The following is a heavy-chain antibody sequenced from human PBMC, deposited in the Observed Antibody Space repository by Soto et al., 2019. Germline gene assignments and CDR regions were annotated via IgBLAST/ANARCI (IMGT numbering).Heavy chain of an antibody. CDR2: ISGSGGST. V-gene: IGHV3-23*01. D-gene: IGHD3-3*01. CDR1: GFTFSSYA. CDR3: AKQLRVVIILLDY. J-gene: IGHJ4*02. Sequence: LRLSCAASGFTFSSYAMSWARQAPGKGLEWVSAISGSGGSTYYADSVKGRFTISRDNSKNTLYLQMNSLRAEDTAVYYCAKQLRVVIILLDYWGQGTLVTVSS.